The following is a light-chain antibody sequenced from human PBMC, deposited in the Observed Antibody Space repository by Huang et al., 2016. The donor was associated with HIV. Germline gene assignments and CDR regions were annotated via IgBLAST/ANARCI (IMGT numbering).Light chain of an antibody. CDR3: QQYYSFPLT. CDR1: QDINTY. V-gene: IGKV1-8*01. CDR2: ATS. Sequence: AIRITQSPSSLSASTGDKVSITCRASQDINTYLAWYQQKPGKPPSLQIYATSTLQSGVPSRFSGSGSGTDFTLTITHLQSEDFATYYCQQYYSFPLTFGQGSQVEV. J-gene: IGKJ1*01.